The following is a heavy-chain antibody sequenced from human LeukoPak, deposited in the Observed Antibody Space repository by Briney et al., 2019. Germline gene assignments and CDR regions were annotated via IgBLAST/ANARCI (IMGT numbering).Heavy chain of an antibody. CDR2: ISYDGSNK. Sequence: GGSLRLSCAASGFTFSSYAMHWVRQAPGKGLEWVAVISYDGSNKYYADSVKGRFTISRDNSKNTLYLQMNSLRAEDTAVYYCAREGKVLVGATESYYYYGMDVWGQGTTVTVSS. CDR3: AREGKVLVGATESYYYYGMDV. J-gene: IGHJ6*02. D-gene: IGHD1-26*01. CDR1: GFTFSSYA. V-gene: IGHV3-30-3*01.